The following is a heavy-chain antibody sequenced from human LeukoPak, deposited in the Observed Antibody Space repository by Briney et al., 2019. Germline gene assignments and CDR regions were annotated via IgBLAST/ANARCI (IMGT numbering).Heavy chain of an antibody. CDR1: GGSISGYY. D-gene: IGHD2-15*01. Sequence: SETLSLTCTVSGGSISGYYWSWLRQPPGKGLGWIGYIYHSGLTDYNPSLRSRVTISVDTSRNQFSLKLTSATAADTAIYYCARDQRCSRSDGGCDQWYFDLWGRGTLVTVSS. V-gene: IGHV4-59*01. J-gene: IGHJ2*01. CDR3: ARDQRCSRSDGGCDQWYFDL. CDR2: IYHSGLT.